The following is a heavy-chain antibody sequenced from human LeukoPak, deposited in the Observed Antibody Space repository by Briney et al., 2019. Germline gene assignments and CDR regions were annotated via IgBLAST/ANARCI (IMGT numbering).Heavy chain of an antibody. J-gene: IGHJ4*02. D-gene: IGHD3-10*01. CDR2: ISGSGSTT. CDR3: ASILLWYVYDY. Sequence: GGSLRLSCAASGFTFSSYGMSWVRQAPGKGLEWVSGISGSGSTTYNADSVKGRFIISRDNSKNTLYLQMNSLRAEDTAVYYCASILLWYVYDYWGQGTLVTVSS. V-gene: IGHV3-23*01. CDR1: GFTFSSYG.